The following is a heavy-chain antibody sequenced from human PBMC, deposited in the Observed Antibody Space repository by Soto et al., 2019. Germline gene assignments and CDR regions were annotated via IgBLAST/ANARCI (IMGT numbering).Heavy chain of an antibody. CDR2: ISGNGGST. CDR3: AKQRGYSSGWYGAFDI. CDR1: GFIFEDHG. V-gene: IGHV3-20*04. Sequence: PGGSLRLSCAASGFIFEDHGMIWVRQAPGKGLEWVSVISGNGGSTVYAASVKGRFTISRDDAKNAVYLQMDSLRAEDTAVYYCAKQRGYSSGWYGAFDIWGQGTMVTVSS. D-gene: IGHD6-19*01. J-gene: IGHJ3*02.